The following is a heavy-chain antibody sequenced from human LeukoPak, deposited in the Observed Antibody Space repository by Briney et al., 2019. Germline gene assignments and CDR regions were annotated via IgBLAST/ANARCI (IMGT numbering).Heavy chain of an antibody. V-gene: IGHV4-38-2*01. CDR1: GYSISSGYY. CDR3: ARLRDLYNCFDP. CDR2: IHHSGST. J-gene: IGHJ5*02. Sequence: KPSETLSLTCVVSGYSISSGYYWGWIRPPPGKGLEWIATIHHSGSTYYSPSLKSRVTISGDTSKNLFSLKLSSVTAADTAVYYCARLRDLYNCFDPWGQGTLVIVSS. D-gene: IGHD5-24*01.